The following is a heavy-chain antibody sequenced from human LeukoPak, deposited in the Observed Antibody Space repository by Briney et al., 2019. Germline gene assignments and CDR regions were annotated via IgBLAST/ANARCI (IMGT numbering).Heavy chain of an antibody. Sequence: ASVKVSCKASGGTFSSYAISWVRQAPGQGLEWMGGIIPIFGTANYAQKFQGRVTITTDESTSTAYMEPSSLRSEDTAVYYCARHYPMGEYYFDYWGQGTLVTVSS. J-gene: IGHJ4*02. V-gene: IGHV1-69*05. CDR1: GGTFSSYA. CDR2: IIPIFGTA. CDR3: ARHYPMGEYYFDY. D-gene: IGHD1-26*01.